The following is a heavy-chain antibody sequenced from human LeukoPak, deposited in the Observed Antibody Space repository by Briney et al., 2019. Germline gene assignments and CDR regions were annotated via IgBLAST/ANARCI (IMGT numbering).Heavy chain of an antibody. D-gene: IGHD3-10*01. CDR2: IWYDGYNK. CDR1: GFIFSNYG. CDR3: ARVSHYGSGYYYTLAY. J-gene: IGHJ4*02. Sequence: GGSLRLSCAASGFIFSNYGMHWVRQAPGKGLKWVAGIWYDGYNKFYADSAKGRFTISRDNSKNTLYLQMSSLRAEDTALYYCARVSHYGSGYYYTLAYWGQGTLVTVSS. V-gene: IGHV3-33*01.